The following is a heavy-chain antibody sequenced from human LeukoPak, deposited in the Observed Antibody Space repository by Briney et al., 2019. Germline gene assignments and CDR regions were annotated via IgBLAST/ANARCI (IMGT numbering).Heavy chain of an antibody. J-gene: IGHJ4*02. D-gene: IGHD2-2*01. Sequence: GGSLRLSCAASGFTFSSYAMRWVRQAPGKGLEWVAVISYDGSNKYYADSVKGRFTISRDNSKNTLYLQMNSLRAEDTAVYYCARVRYCSSTSCPAVLGYWGQGTLVTVSS. V-gene: IGHV3-30-3*01. CDR1: GFTFSSYA. CDR2: ISYDGSNK. CDR3: ARVRYCSSTSCPAVLGY.